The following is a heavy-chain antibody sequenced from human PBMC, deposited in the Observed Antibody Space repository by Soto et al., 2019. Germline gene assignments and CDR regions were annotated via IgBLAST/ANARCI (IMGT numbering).Heavy chain of an antibody. V-gene: IGHV4-30-4*01. CDR2: INNSGRT. CDR3: ARDGAGSHYYDYGMDV. CDR1: GGSISSGDYH. J-gene: IGHJ6*02. Sequence: QAQLQESGPGLVKPSQTLSLTCTVSGGSISSGDYHWSWIRQPPGKGLEWIGHINNSGRTHYNPSLKSRVTISVDTSKKQFSLKLSSVTAADTAVYYCARDGAGSHYYDYGMDVWGQGTTVTVSS. D-gene: IGHD3-10*01.